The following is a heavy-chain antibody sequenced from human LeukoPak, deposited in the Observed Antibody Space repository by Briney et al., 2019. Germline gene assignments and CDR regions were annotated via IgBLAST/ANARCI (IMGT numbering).Heavy chain of an antibody. CDR1: GYTFISYG. V-gene: IGHV5-51*01. Sequence: KVSCKASGYTFISYGVSWVRQMPGKGLEWMGIIFPADSDTRYSPSFQGQVTISVDKSINTAYLQWSSLKASDTAMYYCARHRYFQLWGQGTLVTVSS. CDR3: ARHRYFQL. CDR2: IFPADSDT. J-gene: IGHJ1*01.